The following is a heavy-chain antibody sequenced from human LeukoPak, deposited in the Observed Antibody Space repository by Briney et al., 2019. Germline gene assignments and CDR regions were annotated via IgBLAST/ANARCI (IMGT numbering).Heavy chain of an antibody. J-gene: IGHJ5*02. V-gene: IGHV3-11*03. CDR3: ARSGGTNGWFDP. CDR2: ISSGSSYT. D-gene: IGHD1-26*01. Sequence: GSLRLSCAASGFMFSEYYMSWIRQAPGKGLEWVSCISSGSSYTNYTDSVKGRFTISRDNAKRSLYLQMNSLTAEDTAVYYCARSGGTNGWFDPWGQGTLVTVSS. CDR1: GFMFSEYY.